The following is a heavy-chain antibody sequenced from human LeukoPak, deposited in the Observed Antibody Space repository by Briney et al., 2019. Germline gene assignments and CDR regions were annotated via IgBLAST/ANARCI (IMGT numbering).Heavy chain of an antibody. Sequence: ASVKVSCKASGYTFTGYYMHWVRQAPGQGLEWMGRINPNSGGTNYAQKFRGRVTMTRDTSISTAYMELSRLRSDDTAVYYCAREVLVSPYYFDYWGQGTLLPVSS. CDR2: INPNSGGT. CDR1: GYTFTGYY. CDR3: AREVLVSPYYFDY. V-gene: IGHV1-2*06. J-gene: IGHJ4*02. D-gene: IGHD4/OR15-4a*01.